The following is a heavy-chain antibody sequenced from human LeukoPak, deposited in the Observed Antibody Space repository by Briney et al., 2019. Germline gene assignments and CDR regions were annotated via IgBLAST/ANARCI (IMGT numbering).Heavy chain of an antibody. Sequence: SETLSLTCTVSGGSISSGGYYWSWIRQHPGKGLEWIGYIYYSGSTNYNPSLKSRVTISVDTSKNQFSLKLSSVTAADTAVYYCAGGGWLQAADAFDIWGQGTMVTVSS. J-gene: IGHJ3*02. V-gene: IGHV4-61*08. CDR1: GGSISSGGYY. CDR2: IYYSGST. D-gene: IGHD5-12*01. CDR3: AGGGWLQAADAFDI.